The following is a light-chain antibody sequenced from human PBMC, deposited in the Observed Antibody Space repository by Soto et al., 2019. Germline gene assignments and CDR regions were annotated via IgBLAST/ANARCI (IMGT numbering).Light chain of an antibody. J-gene: IGKJ4*01. CDR1: QSITGW. CDR2: EES. Sequence: DIQMTQSPSSLSASVGDRVTLTCRASQSITGWLAWFQQKPGKAPKLLIYEESTLHSGVPSRFSGRKSGTQFTLTIDSLQPEDFATYYCQQVKTYPRTFGGGTKVDIK. V-gene: IGKV1-5*01. CDR3: QQVKTYPRT.